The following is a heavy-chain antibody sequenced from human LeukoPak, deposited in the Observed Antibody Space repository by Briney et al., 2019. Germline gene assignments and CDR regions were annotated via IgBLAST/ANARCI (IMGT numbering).Heavy chain of an antibody. J-gene: IGHJ5*02. CDR2: ISGSGGST. D-gene: IGHD3-10*01. Sequence: PGGSLRLSCAASGSTFSSYAMSWVRQAPGKGLEWVSAISGSGGSTYYADSVKGRFTISRDNSKNTLYLQMNSLRAEDTAVYYCARESRYYGSGSSKAPNWFDPWGQGTLVTVSS. CDR3: ARESRYYGSGSSKAPNWFDP. CDR1: GSTFSSYA. V-gene: IGHV3-23*01.